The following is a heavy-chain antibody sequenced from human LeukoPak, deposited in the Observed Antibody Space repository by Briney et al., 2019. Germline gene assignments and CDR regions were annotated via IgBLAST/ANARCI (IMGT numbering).Heavy chain of an antibody. Sequence: ASVKVSCKASGYTCTTYWIHWVRQAPGQGLEWMGWTNPTSGGTNYAQKFQGRVTMTRDTSISTAYMELSRLTSDDTAVYYCARGVLSGDYGRYFDYWGQGALVTVSS. V-gene: IGHV1-2*02. D-gene: IGHD4-17*01. CDR3: ARGVLSGDYGRYFDY. CDR1: GYTCTTYW. J-gene: IGHJ4*02. CDR2: TNPTSGGT.